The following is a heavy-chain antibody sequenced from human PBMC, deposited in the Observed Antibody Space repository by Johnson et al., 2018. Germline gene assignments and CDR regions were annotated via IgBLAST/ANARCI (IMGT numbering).Heavy chain of an antibody. CDR2: IRSELYGETT. CDR1: GFAFRDYD. D-gene: IGHD3-22*01. J-gene: IGHJ1*01. CDR3: ARVTTDFYDSSGYGFQH. V-gene: IGHV3-49*05. Sequence: VQLVESGGGLVKPGRSLRLSCRVSGFAFRDYDMSWFRQAPGKGLGWVALIRSELYGETTKYAASVTGRFIISRDDSTSVAYLHMNNVKIEDTAVYYCARVTTDFYDSSGYGFQHWGQGTLVTVSS.